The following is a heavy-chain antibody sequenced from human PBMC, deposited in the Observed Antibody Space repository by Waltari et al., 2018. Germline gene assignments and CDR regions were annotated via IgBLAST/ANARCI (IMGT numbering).Heavy chain of an antibody. CDR3: ARESNYYDSSGYYYVWYFDL. Sequence: QVQLQESGPGLVKPSQTLSLTCTVSGGSISSGSYYWSWIRQPAGKGLEWIGRIYTSGSTTSYPSLKSRVTISVDTSKNQFSLKLSSVTAADTAVYYCARESNYYDSSGYYYVWYFDLWGRGTLVTVSS. V-gene: IGHV4-61*02. CDR2: IYTSGST. J-gene: IGHJ2*01. D-gene: IGHD3-22*01. CDR1: GGSISSGSYY.